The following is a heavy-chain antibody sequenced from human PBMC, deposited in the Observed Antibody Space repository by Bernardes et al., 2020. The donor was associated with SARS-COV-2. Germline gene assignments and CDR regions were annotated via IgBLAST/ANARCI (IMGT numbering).Heavy chain of an antibody. D-gene: IGHD2-2*01. CDR1: GYTFTGYY. Sequence: SVKVSCKASGYTFTGYYMHWVRQAPGQGLEWMGWINPNSGGTNYAQKFQGRVTMTRDTSISTAYMELSRLRSDDTAVYYCAREGYCSSTSCYGDNWFDPWGQGTLVTVSS. V-gene: IGHV1-2*02. J-gene: IGHJ5*02. CDR2: INPNSGGT. CDR3: AREGYCSSTSCYGDNWFDP.